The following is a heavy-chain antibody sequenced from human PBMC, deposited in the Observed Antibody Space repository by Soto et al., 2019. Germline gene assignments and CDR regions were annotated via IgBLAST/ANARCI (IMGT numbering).Heavy chain of an antibody. CDR2: IYYSGST. J-gene: IGHJ6*02. Sequence: QLQLQESGPGLVKPSETLSLTCTVSGGSISSSSYYWGWIRQPPGKGLEWIGSIYYSGSTYYNPSLKSRVTISVDTSKNQFSLKLSSVTAADTAVYYCARXXSXXXXXXXYGMDVWGQGTTVTVSS. CDR3: ARXXSXXXXXXXYGMDV. D-gene: IGHD3-3*02. CDR1: GGSISSSSYY. V-gene: IGHV4-39*01.